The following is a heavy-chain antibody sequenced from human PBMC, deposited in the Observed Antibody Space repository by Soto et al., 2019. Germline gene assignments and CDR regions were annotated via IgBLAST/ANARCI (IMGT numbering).Heavy chain of an antibody. Sequence: QLQLQESGPGLVKPSETLSLTCTVSGGSISSSNYYWGWIRQPPGKGLEWIGSIYYSGSTYYNPSLKCRVTISVDTSKNQFSLRLSSVTAADTAVYYCARRYCSGGSCYYLNPYFDYWGQGALVTVSS. D-gene: IGHD2-15*01. V-gene: IGHV4-39*01. CDR2: IYYSGST. CDR1: GGSISSSNYY. J-gene: IGHJ4*02. CDR3: ARRYCSGGSCYYLNPYFDY.